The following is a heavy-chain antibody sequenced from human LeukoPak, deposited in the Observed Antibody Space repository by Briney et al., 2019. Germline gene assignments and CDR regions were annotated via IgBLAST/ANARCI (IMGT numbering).Heavy chain of an antibody. D-gene: IGHD5-18*01. CDR1: GFTFSSYE. V-gene: IGHV3-21*01. Sequence: GGSLRLSCAASGFTFSSYEMNWVRQAPGKGLEWVSSITSGSTYMYYADSVKGRFTISRDNAKNSLYLQVNSLRAEDTAVYYCVRGLYSSDVWGQGTTVTVSS. CDR2: ITSGSTYM. J-gene: IGHJ6*02. CDR3: VRGLYSSDV.